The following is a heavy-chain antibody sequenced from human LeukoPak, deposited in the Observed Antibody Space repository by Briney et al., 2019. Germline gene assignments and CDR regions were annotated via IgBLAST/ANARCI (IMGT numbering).Heavy chain of an antibody. D-gene: IGHD5-18*01. CDR3: ARSTRRDTEVALAEYFQH. J-gene: IGHJ1*01. CDR1: GFTFSSYS. Sequence: PGGSLRLSCAASGFTFSSYSMNWVRQAPGKGLEWVSSISSRSSSIYYADSVQGRFTISRDNAKNSLYLQMNSLRAEDTAVYYCARSTRRDTEVALAEYFQHWGQGTLVTVSS. CDR2: ISSRSSSI. V-gene: IGHV3-21*01.